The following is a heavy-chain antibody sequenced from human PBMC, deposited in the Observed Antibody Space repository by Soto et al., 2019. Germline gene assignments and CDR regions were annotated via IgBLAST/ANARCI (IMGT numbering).Heavy chain of an antibody. CDR2: IDGVGTGT. J-gene: IGHJ4*02. V-gene: IGHV3-74*01. CDR1: GFTFTNYW. CDR3: TTAFEY. Sequence: TGGSLRLSCAASGFTFTNYWMHWVRQVPGKGLVWVSRIDGVGTGTSYSDSVRGRFTISRDNAENTLYLQMNSLRAEDTAVYYCTTAFEYWGQGTPVIVSS.